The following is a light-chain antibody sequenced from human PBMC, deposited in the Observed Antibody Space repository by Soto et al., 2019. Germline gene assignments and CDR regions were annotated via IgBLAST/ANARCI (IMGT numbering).Light chain of an antibody. CDR1: SSNTGSNY. J-gene: IGLJ2*01. CDR3: AAWDDSLSAVV. CDR2: RNN. V-gene: IGLV1-47*01. Sequence: QSVLTQPPSASGTPGQGVTISCSGSSSNTGSNYVYWYQQLPGTAPKLLIYRNNQRPSGVPDRFSGSKSGTSASLAISGLRSEDEADYYCAAWDDSLSAVVFGGGTKVTVL.